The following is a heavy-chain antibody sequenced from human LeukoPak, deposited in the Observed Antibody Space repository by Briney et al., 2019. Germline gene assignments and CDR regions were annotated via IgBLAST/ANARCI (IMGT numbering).Heavy chain of an antibody. CDR1: GSSISSSNW. Sequence: SETLSLTCAVSGSSISSSNWWSWVRQPPGKGLEWIGEIYHSGSTNYNPSLKSRVTISVDKSKNQFSLKLSSVTAADTAVYYCARVDYDSSGYYSYWGQGTLVTVSS. CDR3: ARVDYDSSGYYSY. V-gene: IGHV4-4*02. D-gene: IGHD3-22*01. J-gene: IGHJ4*02. CDR2: IYHSGST.